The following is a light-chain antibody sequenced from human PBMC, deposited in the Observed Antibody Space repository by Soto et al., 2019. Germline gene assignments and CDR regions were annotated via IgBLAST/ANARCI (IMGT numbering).Light chain of an antibody. V-gene: IGKV1-5*01. CDR1: QSISSW. Sequence: DIQMTQSPSTVSASVGDRVTITCRASQSISSWLAWYQQKPGKAPKLLIYDASSLESGGPSRFSGSGSGTEFTLTISSLQPDDVSTYCCQQYNSYLYTFGQGTKLEIK. CDR3: QQYNSYLYT. CDR2: DAS. J-gene: IGKJ2*01.